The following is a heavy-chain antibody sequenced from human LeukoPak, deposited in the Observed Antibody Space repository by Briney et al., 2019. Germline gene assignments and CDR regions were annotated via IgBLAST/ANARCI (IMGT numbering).Heavy chain of an antibody. V-gene: IGHV1-2*02. CDR3: ARTTNWNYRYYYYYMDV. Sequence: ASVKVSCKASGYTFTGYYMQWVREAPGQGLEWMEWINPNSGGTNYAQKFQGRVTMTRDTSISTAYMELSRLRSDDTAVYYCARTTNWNYRYYYYYMDVWGKGTTVTVSS. CDR1: GYTFTGYY. D-gene: IGHD1-7*01. J-gene: IGHJ6*03. CDR2: INPNSGGT.